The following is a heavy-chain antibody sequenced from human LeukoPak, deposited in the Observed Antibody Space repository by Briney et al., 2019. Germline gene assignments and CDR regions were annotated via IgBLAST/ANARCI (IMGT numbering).Heavy chain of an antibody. V-gene: IGHV1-58*01. CDR3: AAGRNIYDFWSGPSFWFDP. D-gene: IGHD3-3*01. J-gene: IGHJ5*02. CDR1: GFTFTSSA. Sequence: GASVKVSCKASGFTFTSSAVQWVRQARGQRLEWIGWVVVGSGNTNYAQKFQERVTITRDMSTSTAYMELSSLRSEDTAVYYCAAGRNIYDFWSGPSFWFDPWGQGTLVTVSS. CDR2: VVVGSGNT.